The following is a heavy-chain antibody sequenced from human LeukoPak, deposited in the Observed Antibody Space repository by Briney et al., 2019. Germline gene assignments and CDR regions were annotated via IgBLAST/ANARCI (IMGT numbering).Heavy chain of an antibody. CDR2: MSPNSGNT. D-gene: IGHD1-1*01. J-gene: IGHJ4*02. CDR3: ATRVSGRYVTLNWNEEDF. Sequence: ASVKVSCKASGYTFTSYDINWVRQATGQGLEWMGWMSPNSGNTGYAQKFQGRVTMTRNTSISTAYMELSSLRSEDTAVYYCATRVSGRYVTLNWNEEDFWGQGTLVTVSS. V-gene: IGHV1-8*01. CDR1: GYTFTSYD.